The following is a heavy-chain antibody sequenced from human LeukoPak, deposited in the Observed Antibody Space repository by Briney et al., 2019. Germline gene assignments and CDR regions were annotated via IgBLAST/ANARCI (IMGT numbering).Heavy chain of an antibody. CDR2: ISSSGKYI. J-gene: IGHJ4*02. D-gene: IGHD3-9*01. CDR3: ASQLYFGLSGEPTEHDY. Sequence: GGSLRLSCAASGFTFSSYSMNWVRQAPGKGLEWVSSISSSGKYIYYADSVKGRFTISRDDAKNSLYLQMNSLRTEDTAVYYCASQLYFGLSGEPTEHDYWGQGTLVTVSS. CDR1: GFTFSSYS. V-gene: IGHV3-21*01.